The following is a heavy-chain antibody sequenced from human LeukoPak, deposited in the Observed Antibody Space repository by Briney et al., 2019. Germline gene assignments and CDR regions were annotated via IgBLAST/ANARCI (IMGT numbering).Heavy chain of an antibody. CDR2: ISNSGSTI. CDR1: GFTFSTYE. V-gene: IGHV3-48*03. D-gene: IGHD4-11*01. CDR3: AVTTIGRY. Sequence: GGSLRLSCAASGFTFSTYEMNWVRQAPGKGLEWVSYISNSGSTIYYADSVKGRFTISRDNAKNSLYLQMNSLRAEDTAVYYCAVTTIGRYWGQGTLVTVSS. J-gene: IGHJ4*02.